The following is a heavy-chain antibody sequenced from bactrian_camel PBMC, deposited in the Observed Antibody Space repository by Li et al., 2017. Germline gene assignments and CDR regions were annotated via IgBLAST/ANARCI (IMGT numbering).Heavy chain of an antibody. D-gene: IGHD1*01. Sequence: HVQLVESGGGSVQAGGSLRLSCAVSVSSANDYCLGWFRQASGKGREWVGSLDSDGRINYADSVKGRFTISKDNRKNILYLQMNSLTPGDTAMYYCTARYEFGLGACRGVGGLGFWGQGTQVTVS. CDR1: VSSANDYC. V-gene: IGHV3S9*01. J-gene: IGHJ6*01. CDR2: LDSDGRI. CDR3: TARYEFGLGACRGVGGLGF.